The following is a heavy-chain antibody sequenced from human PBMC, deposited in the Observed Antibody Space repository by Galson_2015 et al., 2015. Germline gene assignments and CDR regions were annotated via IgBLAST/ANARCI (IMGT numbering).Heavy chain of an antibody. J-gene: IGHJ4*01. D-gene: IGHD3-22*01. CDR1: GYTFTSYG. CDR3: ARDLGLYYDSSGAHFDY. CDR2: ISAYNGNT. Sequence: SVKVSCKASGYTFTSYGISWVRQAPGQGLEWMGWISAYNGNTNYAQKLQGRVTITADESTSTAYMELSSLRSEDTAVYYCARDLGLYYDSSGAHFDYWGQ. V-gene: IGHV1-18*01.